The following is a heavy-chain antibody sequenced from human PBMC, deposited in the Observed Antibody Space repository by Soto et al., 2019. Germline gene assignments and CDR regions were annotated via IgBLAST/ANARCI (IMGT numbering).Heavy chain of an antibody. Sequence: GEAQKVSWEGSGYSFTSYWICWGRQMPGKGLEWMGIIYPGDSDTRYSPSFQGQVTISADKSISTAYLQWSSLKASDTAMYYCASARLRIAAAGTGEFDPWGQGTLVTVSS. D-gene: IGHD6-13*01. CDR1: GYSFTSYW. J-gene: IGHJ5*02. CDR3: ASARLRIAAAGTGEFDP. V-gene: IGHV5-51*01. CDR2: IYPGDSDT.